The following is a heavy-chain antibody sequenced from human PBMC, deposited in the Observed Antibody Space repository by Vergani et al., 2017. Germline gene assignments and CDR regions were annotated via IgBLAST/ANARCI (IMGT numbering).Heavy chain of an antibody. CDR3: ARAPVYTAMVTGGQQLGEGMY. Sequence: EVQLLESGGGLVQPGGSLRLSCAASGFTFSSYAMSWVRQAPGKGLEWVSAISGSGGSTYYADSVKGRFTISRDNSKNTLYLQMNSLRAEDTAVYYCARAPVYTAMVTGGQQLGEGMYWGQGTLVTVSS. V-gene: IGHV3-23*01. CDR2: ISGSGGST. J-gene: IGHJ4*02. D-gene: IGHD5-18*01. CDR1: GFTFSSYA.